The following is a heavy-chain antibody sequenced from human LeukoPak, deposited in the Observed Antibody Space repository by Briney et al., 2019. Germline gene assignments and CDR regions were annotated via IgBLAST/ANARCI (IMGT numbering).Heavy chain of an antibody. D-gene: IGHD2-21*02. CDR2: ISGSGGST. Sequence: GGSLRLSCAASGFTFSSYAMSWVRQAPGKGLEWVSAISGSGGSTYYADSVKGRFTISRDNSKNTLYLQMNSLRAEDTAVYYCAKDQAYCGGDCYSSYYYYYYGMDVWGQGTTVTVSS. J-gene: IGHJ6*02. CDR1: GFTFSSYA. V-gene: IGHV3-23*01. CDR3: AKDQAYCGGDCYSSYYYYYYGMDV.